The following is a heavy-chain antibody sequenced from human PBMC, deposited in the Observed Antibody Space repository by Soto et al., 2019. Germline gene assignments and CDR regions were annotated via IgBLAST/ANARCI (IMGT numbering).Heavy chain of an antibody. Sequence: XSVKVSCEASGNTFTSYDINWVRQATGHGLEWMGWINPNSGNIGYAQKFQGRVTMTRDTAIRTAYMELSSLRSEDTAVYYCASPYSSGWYSLDYWGQGTLVTVSS. D-gene: IGHD6-19*01. CDR2: INPNSGNI. CDR3: ASPYSSGWYSLDY. J-gene: IGHJ4*02. V-gene: IGHV1-8*01. CDR1: GNTFTSYD.